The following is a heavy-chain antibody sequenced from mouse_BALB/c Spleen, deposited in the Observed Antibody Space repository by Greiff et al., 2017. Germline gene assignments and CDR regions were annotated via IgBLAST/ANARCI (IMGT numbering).Heavy chain of an antibody. CDR1: GFTFTDYY. CDR3: ARDLRYYYAMDY. J-gene: IGHJ4*01. CDR2: IRNKANGYTT. D-gene: IGHD3-2*02. Sequence: DVQLQESGGGLVQPGGSLRLSCATSGFTFTDYYMSWVRQPPGKALEWLGFIRNKANGYTTEYSASVKGRFTISRDNSQSILYLQMNTLRAEDSATYYCARDLRYYYAMDYWGQGTSVTVSS. V-gene: IGHV7-3*02.